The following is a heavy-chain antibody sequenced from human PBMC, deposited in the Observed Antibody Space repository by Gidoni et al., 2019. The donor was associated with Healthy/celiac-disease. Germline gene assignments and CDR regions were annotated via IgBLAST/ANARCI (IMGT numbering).Heavy chain of an antibody. V-gene: IGHV1-69*01. J-gene: IGHJ4*02. CDR2: IIPIFGTA. CDR3: ARDGVVGDYGSGNPMGY. Sequence: QVQLVQSGAEVKKPGSSVKVSCKASGGTFSSYAISWVRQAPGQGLEWMGGIIPIFGTANYAQKFQGRVTITADESTSTAYMELSSLRSEDTAVYYCARDGVVGDYGSGNPMGYWGQGTLVTVSS. CDR1: GGTFSSYA. D-gene: IGHD3-10*01.